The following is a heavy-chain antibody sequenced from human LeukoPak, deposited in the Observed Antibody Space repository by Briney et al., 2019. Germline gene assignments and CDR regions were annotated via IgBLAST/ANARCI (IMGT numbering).Heavy chain of an antibody. CDR2: IYPRDGST. CDR1: GYSFTSNY. J-gene: IGHJ4*02. V-gene: IGHV1-46*01. Sequence: ASVKVSCKASGYSFTSNYIHWVRQAPGQGPEWMGMIYPRDGSTSYAQKFQGRVTVTRDTSTSTVHMELSGLRSEDTAVYYCARDQEAFDYWGQGTLVTVSS. CDR3: ARDQEAFDY.